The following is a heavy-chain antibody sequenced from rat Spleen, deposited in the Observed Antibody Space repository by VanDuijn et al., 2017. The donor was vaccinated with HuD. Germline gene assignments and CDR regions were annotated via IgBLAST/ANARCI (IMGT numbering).Heavy chain of an antibody. J-gene: IGHJ4*01. CDR1: GFTFSDYY. CDR3: TRGGNYALDA. Sequence: EVQLVESGGGLVQPGRSMKLSCAASGFTFSDYYMAWVRQAPKKGLEWVAYISSGGGGIYYPDSVQGRFTISRHNAKSTLYLQMNSLRSEDTATYYCTRGGNYALDAWGQGASVTVSS. V-gene: IGHV5-20*01. CDR2: ISSGGGGI. D-gene: IGHD1-10*01.